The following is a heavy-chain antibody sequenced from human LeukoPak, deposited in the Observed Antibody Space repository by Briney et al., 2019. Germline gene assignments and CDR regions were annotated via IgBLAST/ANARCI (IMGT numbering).Heavy chain of an antibody. CDR3: ARELTCSSTSCYGRWFDP. CDR1: GFTFSNYA. D-gene: IGHD2-2*01. CDR2: ISGSADNT. Sequence: GGSLRLSCAASGFTFSNYAMSWVRQAPGKGLEWVSSISGSADNTYYADSVKGRFTISRDNAKNTLYLQMNSLRAEDTAVYYCARELTCSSTSCYGRWFDPWGQGTLVTVSS. V-gene: IGHV3-23*01. J-gene: IGHJ5*02.